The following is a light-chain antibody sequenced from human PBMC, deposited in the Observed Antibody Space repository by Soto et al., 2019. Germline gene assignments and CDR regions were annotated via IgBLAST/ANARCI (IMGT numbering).Light chain of an antibody. J-gene: IGKJ4*01. CDR3: QQRSNWPPLT. CDR2: DAS. Sequence: EIVLTQSPATLSLSPGERATLSCRASQSVSNYLAWYQQKPGQAPRLLIYDASNRATGIPARFSGSGSGTDFTLTISSLESEDFTVYYCQQRSNWPPLTFGGGTKVEIK. CDR1: QSVSNY. V-gene: IGKV3-11*01.